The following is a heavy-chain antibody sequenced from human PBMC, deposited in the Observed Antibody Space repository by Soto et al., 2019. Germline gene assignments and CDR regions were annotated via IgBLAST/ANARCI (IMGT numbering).Heavy chain of an antibody. Sequence: SETLSLTCTVSGGSISSYYWSWIRQPPGKGLEWIGYIYYSGSTNYNPSLKSRVTISVDTSKNQFSLKLSSVTAADTAVYYCARHDHYYDSSGYIFDYWGQGTLVTVS. J-gene: IGHJ4*02. CDR1: GGSISSYY. CDR3: ARHDHYYDSSGYIFDY. CDR2: IYYSGST. D-gene: IGHD3-22*01. V-gene: IGHV4-59*08.